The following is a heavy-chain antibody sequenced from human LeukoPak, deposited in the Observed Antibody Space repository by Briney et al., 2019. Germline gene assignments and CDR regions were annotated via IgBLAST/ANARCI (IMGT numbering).Heavy chain of an antibody. Sequence: GGSLRLSCATSGFTFRNSWMSWVRQAPGKGLEVVGRIKSKHDGGTTDFAAPVKGRFSISRDDSENTLYLQMNSLITDDTAVYYCTTAPASLDYWGQGTLVTVSS. CDR1: GFTFRNSW. CDR2: IKSKHDGGTT. J-gene: IGHJ4*02. V-gene: IGHV3-15*01. CDR3: TTAPASLDY.